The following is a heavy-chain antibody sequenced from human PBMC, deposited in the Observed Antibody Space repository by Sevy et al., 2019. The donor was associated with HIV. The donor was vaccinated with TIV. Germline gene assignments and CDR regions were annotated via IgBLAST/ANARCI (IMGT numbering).Heavy chain of an antibody. Sequence: SETLSLTCTVSGASINTFYWSWIRHPPGKGLEWIGYIYYSGSTNYNPSLHSRVTISVDTSKNQFSLKLSSVTAADSAVYYCARGQYSYGYWREFDYWGQGTLVTVSS. CDR3: ARGQYSYGYWREFDY. CDR2: IYYSGST. D-gene: IGHD5-18*01. J-gene: IGHJ4*02. CDR1: GASINTFY. V-gene: IGHV4-59*01.